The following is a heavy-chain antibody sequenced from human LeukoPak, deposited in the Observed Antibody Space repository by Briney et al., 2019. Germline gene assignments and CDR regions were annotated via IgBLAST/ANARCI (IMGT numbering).Heavy chain of an antibody. J-gene: IGHJ4*02. CDR2: IRNDGSKK. CDR3: AKGDSYGYVR. CDR1: EFSFSSSG. D-gene: IGHD5-18*01. V-gene: IGHV3-30*02. Sequence: PGGSLRLSCAASEFSFSSSGMHWVRQAPGKGLEWVTFIRNDGSKKYYADSVKGRFTISRDNSKNTLYLQMDSLRAEDTAVYYCAKGDSYGYVRWGQGTLVTVSS.